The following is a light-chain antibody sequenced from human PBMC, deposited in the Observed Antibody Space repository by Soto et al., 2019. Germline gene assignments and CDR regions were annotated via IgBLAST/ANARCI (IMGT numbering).Light chain of an antibody. J-gene: IGKJ1*01. V-gene: IGKV1-39*01. CDR1: QGIASY. CDR3: QQSYSTPQT. Sequence: VRLIQCPSFLSPWVGHRVSITCRASQGIASYLAWYQQKPGKAPKLLMYAVSTLQSGVPSRFSGSGFGTDFTLTISSLQPEDFATYYCQQSYSTPQTFGQGTKVDI. CDR2: AVS.